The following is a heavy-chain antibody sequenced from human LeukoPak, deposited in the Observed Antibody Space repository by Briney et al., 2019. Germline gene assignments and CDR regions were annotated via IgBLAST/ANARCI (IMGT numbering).Heavy chain of an antibody. Sequence: PSETLSLTCAVYGGSFSGYYWSWIRQPPGKGLEWIGEINHSGSTNYNPSLKSRVTISVDTSKNQFSLKLSSVTAADTAVYYCARGYGRIRFLGWLSYFDYWGQGTLVTVSS. J-gene: IGHJ4*02. D-gene: IGHD3-3*01. V-gene: IGHV4-34*01. CDR1: GGSFSGYY. CDR3: ARGYGRIRFLGWLSYFDY. CDR2: INHSGST.